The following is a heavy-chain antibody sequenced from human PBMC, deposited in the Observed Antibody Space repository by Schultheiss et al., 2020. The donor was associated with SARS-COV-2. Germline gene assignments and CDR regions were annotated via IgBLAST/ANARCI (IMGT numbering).Heavy chain of an antibody. Sequence: GGSLRLSCKGSGYSFTSYWIGWVRQMPGKGLEWMGIIFPDDSDTNYSPPFQGQVTFSVDKSTNTAYLQWSSLRASDTAIYYCARQSILSVAARYDAFDLWGQGTLVTVSS. CDR3: ARQSILSVAARYDAFDL. J-gene: IGHJ3*01. V-gene: IGHV5-51*01. D-gene: IGHD6-6*01. CDR2: IFPDDSDT. CDR1: GYSFTSYW.